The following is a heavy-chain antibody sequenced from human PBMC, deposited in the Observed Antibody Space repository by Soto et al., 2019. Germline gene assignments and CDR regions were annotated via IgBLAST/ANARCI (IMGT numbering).Heavy chain of an antibody. CDR2: VSATAGTT. CDR3: AKDRFAGGFDY. J-gene: IGHJ4*02. Sequence: DVQLVDSGGGLVQPGGSLRLSCAASGFTFSNYAMNWVRQAPGKGLEWGSLVSATAGTTYYTDSVKGRFTISRDNYRNTVYLQMNSLRADDTAVYYCAKDRFAGGFDYWGQGALVTVS. CDR1: GFTFSNYA. D-gene: IGHD3-16*01. V-gene: IGHV3-23*04.